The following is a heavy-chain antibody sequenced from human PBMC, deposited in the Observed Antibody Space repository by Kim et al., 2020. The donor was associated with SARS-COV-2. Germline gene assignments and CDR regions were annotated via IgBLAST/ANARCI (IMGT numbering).Heavy chain of an antibody. J-gene: IGHJ6*02. Sequence: SETLSLTCTVSGGSVSSGSYYWSWIRQPPGKGLEWIGYIYYSGSTNYNPSLKSRVTISVDTSKNQFSLKLSSVTAADTAVYYCARDRLDSSGYYYYYYYGMDVWGQGTTVTVSS. V-gene: IGHV4-61*01. D-gene: IGHD3-22*01. CDR2: IYYSGST. CDR1: GGSVSSGSYY. CDR3: ARDRLDSSGYYYYYYYGMDV.